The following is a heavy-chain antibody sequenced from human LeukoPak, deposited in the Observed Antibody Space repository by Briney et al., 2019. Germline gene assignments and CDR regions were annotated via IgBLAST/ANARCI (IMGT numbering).Heavy chain of an antibody. CDR3: TTEKWDYDILTGSVYFDY. J-gene: IGHJ4*02. D-gene: IGHD3-9*01. Sequence: PGGSLRLSCAASGFTFSNAWMSWVRQAPGKGLEWVGRIKSKTDGGTTDYAAPVKGRFTISRDDSKNTLYLQMNSLKTEDTAVYYCTTEKWDYDILTGSVYFDYWGQGTLVTVSS. V-gene: IGHV3-15*01. CDR1: GFTFSNAW. CDR2: IKSKTDGGTT.